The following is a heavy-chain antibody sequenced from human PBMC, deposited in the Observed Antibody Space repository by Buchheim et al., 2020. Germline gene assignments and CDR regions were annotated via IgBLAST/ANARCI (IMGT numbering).Heavy chain of an antibody. D-gene: IGHD5-12*01. CDR3: AAGYSGYANDF. CDR2: IYPDDSDT. V-gene: IGHV5-51*03. CDR1: GYRFSTYW. J-gene: IGHJ4*02. Sequence: DVQLVQSGAEVKKPGESLKISCQGSGYRFSTYWIAWVRQMPGKGLEWMGIIYPDDSDTRYSPSFRGQVTISVDKSINTAYPQWSSLAASDTAIYFCAAGYSGYANDFWGQGTL.